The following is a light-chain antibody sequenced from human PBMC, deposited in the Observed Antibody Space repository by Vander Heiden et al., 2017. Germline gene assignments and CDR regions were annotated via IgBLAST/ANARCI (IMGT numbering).Light chain of an antibody. Sequence: QSAVTQPPQASGTPGQWVTLPCSGRSSNLGFTSVNWFQQLPVTAPKLLIYVNNQRPSGVPYRMSGSKSGTSAALSISGLQAEDEAHYYCAAWDDSLDAFVFGAGTKVTVL. V-gene: IGLV1-44*01. CDR2: VNN. J-gene: IGLJ1*01. CDR1: SSNLGFTS. CDR3: AAWDDSLDAFV.